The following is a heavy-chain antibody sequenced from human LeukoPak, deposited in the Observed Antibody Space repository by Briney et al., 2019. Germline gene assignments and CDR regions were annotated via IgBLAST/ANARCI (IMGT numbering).Heavy chain of an antibody. D-gene: IGHD6-6*01. V-gene: IGHV3-74*01. CDR3: ARDSSSSFDY. J-gene: IGHJ4*02. Sequence: AXGXXLXXVSRINSDGSRTSYADAVKGRFTISRDNAKNTLYLQMNSLRAEDTAVYYCARDSSSSFDYWGQGTLVTVSS. CDR2: INSDGSRT.